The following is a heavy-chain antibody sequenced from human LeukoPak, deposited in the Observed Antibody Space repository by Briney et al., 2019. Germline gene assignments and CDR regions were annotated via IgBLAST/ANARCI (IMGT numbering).Heavy chain of an antibody. CDR3: ARVRGSGSLLH. CDR1: GFTFSSYE. V-gene: IGHV3-48*03. CDR2: ISSSGSTI. Sequence: PGGSLRLSCAASGFTFSSYEINWVRQAPGKGLEWVSYISSSGSTIYYADSVKGRFTISRDNAKNSLYPQMNSLRAEDTAVYYCARVRGSGSLLHWGQGTLVTVSS. J-gene: IGHJ4*02. D-gene: IGHD3-10*01.